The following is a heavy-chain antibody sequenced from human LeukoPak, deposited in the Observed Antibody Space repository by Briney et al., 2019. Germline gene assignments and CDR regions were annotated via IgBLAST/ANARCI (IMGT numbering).Heavy chain of an antibody. J-gene: IGHJ4*02. CDR3: ARENCTGGSCGGTLIDH. V-gene: IGHV1-18*01. D-gene: IGHD2-15*01. CDR1: GYTFTSYG. Sequence: ASVKVSCKASGYTFTSYGISWVRQAPGQGLEWRGWISAYNGNTNYAQKLQGRVTMTTDTSTSTAYMELRSLRSDDTAVYFCARENCTGGSCGGTLIDHWGQGTLVSVSS. CDR2: ISAYNGNT.